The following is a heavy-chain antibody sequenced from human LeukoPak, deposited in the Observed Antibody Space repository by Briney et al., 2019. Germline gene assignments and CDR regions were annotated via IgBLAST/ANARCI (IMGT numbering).Heavy chain of an antibody. D-gene: IGHD2-21*02. Sequence: SETLSLTCAVSGGSISSSNWWSWVRQPPGKGLEWIGEIYHSGSTNYNPSLKSRVTISVDKSKNQFSLKLSSVTAADTAVYYCARDSVVVTYGMDVWGQGTTVTVSS. CDR2: IYHSGST. CDR1: GGSISSSNW. J-gene: IGHJ6*02. V-gene: IGHV4-4*02. CDR3: ARDSVVVTYGMDV.